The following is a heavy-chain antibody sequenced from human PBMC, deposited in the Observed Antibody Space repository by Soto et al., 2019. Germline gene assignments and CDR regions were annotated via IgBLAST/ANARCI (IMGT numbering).Heavy chain of an antibody. Sequence: SETLSLTCTVSGGSISSSSYYWGWIRQPPGKGLEWIGSIYYSGSTYYNPSLKSRVTISVDTSKNQFPLKLSSVTAADTAVYYCARGRVVVVPAARKGRWFDPWGQGTLVTVSS. J-gene: IGHJ5*02. V-gene: IGHV4-39*01. CDR3: ARGRVVVVPAARKGRWFDP. D-gene: IGHD2-2*01. CDR2: IYYSGST. CDR1: GGSISSSSYY.